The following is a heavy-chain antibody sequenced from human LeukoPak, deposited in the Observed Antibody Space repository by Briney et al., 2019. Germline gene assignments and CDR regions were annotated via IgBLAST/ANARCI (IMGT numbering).Heavy chain of an antibody. Sequence: PSETLSLTCAVYGGPFSGYYWSWIRQPPGKGLEWIGEINHSGSTNYSPSLKSRVTISVDTSKSQFSLKLSSVTAADTAVYYCARALGVSTGEEYFDYWGQGTLVTVSS. J-gene: IGHJ4*02. CDR3: ARALGVSTGEEYFDY. V-gene: IGHV4-34*01. CDR2: INHSGST. D-gene: IGHD3-10*01. CDR1: GGPFSGYY.